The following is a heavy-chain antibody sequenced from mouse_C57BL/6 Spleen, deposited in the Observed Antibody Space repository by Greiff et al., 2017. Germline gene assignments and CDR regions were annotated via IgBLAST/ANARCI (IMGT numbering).Heavy chain of an antibody. J-gene: IGHJ1*03. CDR2: IDPNSGGT. CDR3: AISIYYDYGGYWYFDV. D-gene: IGHD2-4*01. CDR1: GYTFTSYW. Sequence: VQLQQPGAELVKPGASVKLSCKASGYTFTSYWMHWVKQRPGRGLEWIGRIDPNSGGTKYNEKFKSKATLTVDKPSSTAYMQLSSLTSEDSAVYYCAISIYYDYGGYWYFDVWGTGTTGTVAS. V-gene: IGHV1-72*01.